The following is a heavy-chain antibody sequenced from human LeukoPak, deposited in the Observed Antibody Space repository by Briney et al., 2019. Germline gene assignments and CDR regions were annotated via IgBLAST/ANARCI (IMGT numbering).Heavy chain of an antibody. CDR2: ISSSSSYI. CDR3: ARDSGSGSWPTYYFDY. D-gene: IGHD3-10*01. J-gene: IGHJ4*02. CDR1: GFTFSIYS. Sequence: GGSLRLSCAASGFTFSIYSMNWVRQAPGKGLEWVSSISSSSSYIYYADSVKGRFTISRGNAKNSLYLQMNSLRAEDTAVYYCARDSGSGSWPTYYFDYWGQGTLVTVSS. V-gene: IGHV3-21*01.